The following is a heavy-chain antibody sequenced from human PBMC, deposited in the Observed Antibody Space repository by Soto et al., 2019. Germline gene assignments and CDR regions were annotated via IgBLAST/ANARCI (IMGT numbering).Heavy chain of an antibody. CDR2: IYYSGRT. CDR1: GGSISSGGYY. CDR3: AATKRFLEWLSTLAAFDI. D-gene: IGHD3-3*01. Sequence: QVQLQESGPGLVKPSQTMSLTCTVSGGSISSGGYYWSWIRQHPGKGLEWIGYIYYSGRTYYNPSLKRRVTISVDTSKNQFSLKLSSVTAADTAVYYCAATKRFLEWLSTLAAFDIWGQGTMVTVSS. V-gene: IGHV4-31*03. J-gene: IGHJ3*02.